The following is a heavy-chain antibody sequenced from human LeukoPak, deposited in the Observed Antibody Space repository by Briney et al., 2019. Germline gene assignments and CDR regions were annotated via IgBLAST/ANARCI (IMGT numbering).Heavy chain of an antibody. D-gene: IGHD2-8*01. V-gene: IGHV4-39*01. CDR1: GDSIFSTTYY. CDR3: ARLYQGKRPPDY. Sequence: SETLSLTCTVSGDSIFSTTYYWGWIRQPPGKGLEWIGSIFHSGSTSYNPSLRSRVTISVDTSKNQLSLSLRSVTAADTAVYYCARLYQGKRPPDYWGQGTLVTVSS. J-gene: IGHJ4*02. CDR2: IFHSGST.